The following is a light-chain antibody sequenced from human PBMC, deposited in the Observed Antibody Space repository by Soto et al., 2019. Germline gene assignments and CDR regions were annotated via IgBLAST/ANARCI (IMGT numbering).Light chain of an antibody. CDR1: QDFISH. CDR3: QQLNSFPLT. CDR2: VAS. V-gene: IGKV1-9*01. J-gene: IGKJ4*01. Sequence: DIQLTQSPSFLSASVGDRVTITCRASQDFISHLAWYQQKPGGVPRLLIYVASTLPGGVPSRFSGSGSGTEFTLTINNLQPEDFATYFCQQLNSFPLTFGGGTKVDVK.